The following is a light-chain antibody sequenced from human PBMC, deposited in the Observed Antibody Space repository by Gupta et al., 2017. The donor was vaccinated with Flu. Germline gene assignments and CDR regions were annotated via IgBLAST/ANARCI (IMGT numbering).Light chain of an antibody. J-gene: IGLJ2*01. CDR3: SSYTSSSTFVV. CDR1: SSDVGGYNY. Sequence: ITTSSTATSSDVGGYNYVSWYQQQPGKAPKLMIYEDSNRPSGVSNRFSGSKSGNTASLTISGLQAEDEADYYCSSYTSSSTFVVFGGGTKLTVL. V-gene: IGLV2-14*01. CDR2: EDS.